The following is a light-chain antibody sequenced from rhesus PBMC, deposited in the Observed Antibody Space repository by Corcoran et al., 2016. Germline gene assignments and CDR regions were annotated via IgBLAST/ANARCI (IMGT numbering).Light chain of an antibody. Sequence: DIQMTQSPSSLSASVGDTVTITCRASQGISSYLNWFQQKPGKAPKLLIYDAYSLESGVQSRFSGSGSGTDFTITISSLQPEDFAAYYCLQHNSYPFSFGPGTKLDIK. V-gene: IGKV1-28*03. CDR3: LQHNSYPFS. CDR1: QGISSY. J-gene: IGKJ3*01. CDR2: DAY.